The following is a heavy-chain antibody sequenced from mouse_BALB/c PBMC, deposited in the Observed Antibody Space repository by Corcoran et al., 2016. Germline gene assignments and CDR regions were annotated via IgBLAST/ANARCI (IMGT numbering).Heavy chain of an antibody. CDR3: ARATGTLIKDAMDY. D-gene: IGHD4-1*01. J-gene: IGHJ4*01. CDR2: INPYNGAT. Sequence: EVQLQQSGPELVKPGASVKISCKASGSSFTGYYMHWVKQSHVKSLEWIGRINPYNGATSYNQNFKDKASLTVDKSSSTAYMELHSLTSEDSAVEYGARATGTLIKDAMDYGGQGTSVTVSS. CDR1: GSSFTGYY. V-gene: IGHV1-26*01.